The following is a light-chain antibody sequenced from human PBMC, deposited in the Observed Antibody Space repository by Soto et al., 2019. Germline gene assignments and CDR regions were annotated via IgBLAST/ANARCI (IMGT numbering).Light chain of an antibody. CDR3: QQRSNWPFT. CDR2: DPS. J-gene: IGKJ4*01. Sequence: EIVLTQSPATLSLSPGERATLSCRASQSVSSYLAWYQQKPGQAPRLLMSDPSNSTTGIPARFSGSGSGTDFTLTISSLAPEDFAVYYCQQRSNWPFTFGRGTKVEIK. V-gene: IGKV3-11*01. CDR1: QSVSSY.